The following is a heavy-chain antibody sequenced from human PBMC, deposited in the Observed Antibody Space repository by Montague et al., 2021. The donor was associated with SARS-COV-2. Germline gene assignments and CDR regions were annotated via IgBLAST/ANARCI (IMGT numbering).Heavy chain of an antibody. CDR3: ARAGVAAGTTAETYYYYYGLDV. Sequence: SETLSLTCTVSGGSISSYYWSWIRQPPGKGLEWIGYIYYSGSSSYNPSLKSRVTISADTSKNQFSLKLSSVTAADTAVYYCARAGVAAGTTAETYYYYYGLDVWGQGTTVTVSS. V-gene: IGHV4-59*12. D-gene: IGHD6-13*01. CDR2: IYYSGSS. CDR1: GGSISSYY. J-gene: IGHJ6*02.